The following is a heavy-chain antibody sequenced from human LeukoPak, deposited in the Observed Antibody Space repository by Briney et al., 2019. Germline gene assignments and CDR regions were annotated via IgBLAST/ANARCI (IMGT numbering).Heavy chain of an antibody. D-gene: IGHD3-22*01. CDR1: GFTFTSSA. Sequence: SVKVSCKASGFTFTSSAMQWVRQARGQRLEWIGWIVVGSGNTNYAQKFQERVTITRDMSTNTAYMELRGLRSEDTAVYFCARGMFDNSGHYYYFYYALDVWGQGTTVTVSS. V-gene: IGHV1-58*02. J-gene: IGHJ6*02. CDR3: ARGMFDNSGHYYYFYYALDV. CDR2: IVVGSGNT.